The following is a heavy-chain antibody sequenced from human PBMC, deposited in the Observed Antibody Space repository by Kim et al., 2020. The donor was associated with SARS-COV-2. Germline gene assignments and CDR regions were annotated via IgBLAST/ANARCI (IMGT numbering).Heavy chain of an antibody. Sequence: NPSLKSRVTISVDTSKNQFSLKLSSVTAADTAVYYCARVDDYYGSANFDYWGQETLVTVSS. V-gene: IGHV4-31*02. D-gene: IGHD3-10*01. J-gene: IGHJ4*02. CDR3: ARVDDYYGSANFDY.